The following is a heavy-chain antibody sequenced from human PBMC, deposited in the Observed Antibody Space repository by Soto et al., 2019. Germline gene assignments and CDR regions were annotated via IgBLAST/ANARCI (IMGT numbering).Heavy chain of an antibody. CDR1: GYTFTNYA. V-gene: IGHV1-3*01. CDR3: ARDQDLTGYYMGAFDY. Sequence: ASVKVSCKASGYTFTNYAMHWVRQAPGQRLEWMGWINAGNGDTKYSQKFQGGVTITRDTSANTAYMELSSLRSEDTAVYYCARDQDLTGYYMGAFDYWGQGTLVTVSS. D-gene: IGHD3-9*01. CDR2: INAGNGDT. J-gene: IGHJ4*02.